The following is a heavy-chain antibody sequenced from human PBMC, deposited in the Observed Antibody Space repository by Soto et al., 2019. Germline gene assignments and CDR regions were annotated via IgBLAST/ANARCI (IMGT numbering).Heavy chain of an antibody. CDR1: GGTVSSYA. V-gene: IGHV1-69*01. CDR2: FIPIFVSA. J-gene: IGHJ4*02. D-gene: IGHD3-10*01. Sequence: QVHLVKSGAEVKKAGSSVKVSCKASGGTVSSYAITWVRQAPGKGLEWMGVFIPIFVSAHYAQKFQGRVTITADESTRTAYMELSGLRPEDTAIYYWGRDLSSDSTCFRGYDLGGQGTLVTVSS. CDR3: GRDLSSDSTCFRGYDL.